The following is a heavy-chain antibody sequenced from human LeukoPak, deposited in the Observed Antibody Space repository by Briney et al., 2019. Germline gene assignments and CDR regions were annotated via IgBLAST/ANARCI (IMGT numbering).Heavy chain of an antibody. CDR1: GFTFSSHG. J-gene: IGHJ4*02. V-gene: IGHV3-7*01. CDR3: ARRTGSYFDTTGYPDF. Sequence: GGSLRLSCAASGFTFSSHGMHWVRQAPGKGLEWVANIRQDGSEKYYVDSVKGRFTISRDNAKNSLYLQMNSLRAEDTAVYYCARRTGSYFDTTGYPDFWGQGTLVTVSS. D-gene: IGHD3-22*01. CDR2: IRQDGSEK.